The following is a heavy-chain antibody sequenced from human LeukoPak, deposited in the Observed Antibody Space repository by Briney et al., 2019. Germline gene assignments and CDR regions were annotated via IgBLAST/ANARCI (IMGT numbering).Heavy chain of an antibody. CDR3: ANPARDFADSGAITW. V-gene: IGHV4-34*01. J-gene: IGHJ4*02. CDR2: INHSGIT. Sequence: SETLSLACAVYGGSFSYYYWSWIRQPPGKGLEWIGEINHSGITNYNPSLKSRVTISADTSKNQFSLKLTSVTAADTAVYYCANPARDFADSGAITWWGQGTLVTVSS. D-gene: IGHD4-17*01. CDR1: GGSFSYYY.